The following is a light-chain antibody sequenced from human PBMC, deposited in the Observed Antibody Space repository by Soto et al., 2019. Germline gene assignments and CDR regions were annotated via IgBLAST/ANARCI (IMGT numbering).Light chain of an antibody. V-gene: IGKV3-11*01. Sequence: EIVLTQSPATLSLSPGERATLSCRASQSVSSYLAWYQQKPGQAPRLLIYDASNRATGIPARFSGSGSGTDFALTISSLEPEDFAVYYCQQRNTWPPWTFGNGTKVAIK. CDR2: DAS. CDR1: QSVSSY. J-gene: IGKJ1*01. CDR3: QQRNTWPPWT.